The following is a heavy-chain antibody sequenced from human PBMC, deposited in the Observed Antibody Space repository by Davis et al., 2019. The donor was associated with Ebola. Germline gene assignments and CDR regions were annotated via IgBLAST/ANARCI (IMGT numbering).Heavy chain of an antibody. CDR1: GGSISSGGYY. Sequence: PSETLSLTCTVSGGSISSGGYYWSWSRQHPGKGLEWIGYIYYSGSTYYNPSLKSRVTISVDTSKNQFSLKLSSVTAADTAVYYCARGDPTAFDPWGQGTLVTVSS. J-gene: IGHJ5*02. CDR3: ARGDPTAFDP. V-gene: IGHV4-31*03. CDR2: IYYSGST.